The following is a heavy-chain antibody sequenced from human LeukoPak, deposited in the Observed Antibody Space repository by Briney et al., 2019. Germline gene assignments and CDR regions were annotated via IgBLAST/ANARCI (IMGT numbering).Heavy chain of an antibody. CDR1: GFTFSSYA. D-gene: IGHD3-10*01. Sequence: GGSLRLSCATSGFTFSSYAMNWVRQAPGKGLEWVSSISSSSSYIYYADSVKGRFTISRDNAKNSLYLQMNSLRAEDTAVYYCATLVWFGEEPFDYWGQGTLVTVSS. CDR2: ISSSSSYI. V-gene: IGHV3-21*01. J-gene: IGHJ4*02. CDR3: ATLVWFGEEPFDY.